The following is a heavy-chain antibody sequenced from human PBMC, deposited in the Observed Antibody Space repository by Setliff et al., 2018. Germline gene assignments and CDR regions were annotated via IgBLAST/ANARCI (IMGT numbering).Heavy chain of an antibody. J-gene: IGHJ4*02. CDR1: GFTFSSYG. V-gene: IGHV3-33*06. Sequence: GGSLRLSCAASGFTFSSYGMHWVRQAPGKGLEWVAVIWYDGSNKYYADSVKGRVTISRDNSKNTVYLQMNSLRAEDTAVYYCAKGGALLYYFDFWGQGTLVTVSS. D-gene: IGHD2-15*01. CDR2: IWYDGSNK. CDR3: AKGGALLYYFDF.